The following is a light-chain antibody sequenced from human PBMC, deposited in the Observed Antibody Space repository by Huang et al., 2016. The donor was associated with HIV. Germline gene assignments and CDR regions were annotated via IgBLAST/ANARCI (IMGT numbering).Light chain of an antibody. CDR3: HQHNSFPLT. V-gene: IGKV1-9*01. J-gene: IGKJ4*01. Sequence: IQLTQSPSSLSASVGDRVTITGRASQDITIYGAWYHQKPGTAPKLLIYAASTLESGVPSRFSGSGSVTEFILTITSLQPEDSATYYCHQHNSFPLTFGGGTRVEI. CDR1: QDITIY. CDR2: AAS.